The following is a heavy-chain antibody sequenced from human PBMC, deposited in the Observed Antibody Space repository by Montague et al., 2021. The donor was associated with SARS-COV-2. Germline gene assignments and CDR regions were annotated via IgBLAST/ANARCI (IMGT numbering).Heavy chain of an antibody. V-gene: IGHV4-39*01. D-gene: IGHD3-10*01. CDR1: GDSISNDCYY. CDR2: IYFIGNT. J-gene: IGHJ5*02. Sequence: SETLSLTCTVSGDSISNDCYYWGRNRQSPGKGLEWIGTIYFIGNTYYSPSLQSRVTMSVDTSKNQLSLRLTSVTASDTAVYYCARSGMIRGVLNAWFEPWGQGTLVTVSS. CDR3: ARSGMIRGVLNAWFEP.